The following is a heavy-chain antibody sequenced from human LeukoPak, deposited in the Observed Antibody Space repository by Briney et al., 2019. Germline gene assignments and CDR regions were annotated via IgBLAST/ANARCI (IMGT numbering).Heavy chain of an antibody. CDR2: IIAIFGSS. Sequence: ASVKVSCKASGGNFSSYAISWVRQAPGQGLEWMGGIIAIFGSSNYAQKFQGRAMITADESTSTAYMELSSLSSEDTAVYYCARSSPFYCSSSSCYTSNYYYYMDVWGKGTTVTVSS. CDR3: ARSSPFYCSSSSCYTSNYYYYMDV. D-gene: IGHD2-2*02. J-gene: IGHJ6*03. CDR1: GGNFSSYA. V-gene: IGHV1-69*13.